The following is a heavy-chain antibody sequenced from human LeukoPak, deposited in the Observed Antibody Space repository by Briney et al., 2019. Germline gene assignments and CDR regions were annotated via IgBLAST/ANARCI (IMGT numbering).Heavy chain of an antibody. J-gene: IGHJ4*02. CDR2: IYYSGST. CDR1: GGSISSYY. CDR3: ARGRVGATSWGNPRRAPHFDY. V-gene: IGHV4-59*01. Sequence: SETLSLTCTVSGGSISSYYWSWIRQPPGKGLEWIGYIYYSGSTNYNPSLKSRVTISVDMSKNQFSLKLSSVTAADTAVYYCARGRVGATSWGNPRRAPHFDYWGQGTLVTVSS. D-gene: IGHD1-26*01.